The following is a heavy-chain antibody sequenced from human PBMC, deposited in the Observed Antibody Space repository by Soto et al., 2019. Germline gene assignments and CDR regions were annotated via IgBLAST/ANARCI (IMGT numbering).Heavy chain of an antibody. J-gene: IGHJ5*02. CDR3: ARDGNVVVPAAIFFSGNWFDP. CDR1: GYTFTSYG. D-gene: IGHD2-2*01. V-gene: IGHV1-18*01. Sequence: GASVKVSCKASGYTFTSYGISWVRQAPGQGLEWMGWISAYNGNTNYAQKLQGRVTMTTDTSTSTAYMELRSLRSDDTAVYYCARDGNVVVPAAIFFSGNWFDPWGQGTLVTVSS. CDR2: ISAYNGNT.